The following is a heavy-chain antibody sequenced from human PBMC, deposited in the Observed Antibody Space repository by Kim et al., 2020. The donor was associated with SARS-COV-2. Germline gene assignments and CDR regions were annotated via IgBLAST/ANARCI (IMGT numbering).Heavy chain of an antibody. D-gene: IGHD6-19*01. CDR3: ARDRLRSYSSGWYVAQDY. CDR2: ISYDGSNK. V-gene: IGHV3-30*04. CDR1: GFTFSSYA. J-gene: IGHJ4*02. Sequence: GGSLRLSCAASGFTFSSYAMHWVRQAPGKGLEWVAVISYDGSNKYYADSVKGRFTITRDNSKNTLYLQMNSLRAEDTAVYYCARDRLRSYSSGWYVAQDYWGQGTLVTVSS.